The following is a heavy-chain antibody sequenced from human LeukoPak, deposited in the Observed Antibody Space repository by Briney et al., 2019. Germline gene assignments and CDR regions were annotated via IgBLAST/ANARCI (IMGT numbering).Heavy chain of an antibody. CDR2: INHSGST. V-gene: IGHV4-34*01. CDR1: GGSFSGYY. CDR3: ARRYYYDSSGYYYGGWFDP. Sequence: SETLSLTCAVYGGSFSGYYWSWIRQPPGKGLEWIGEINHSGSTNYNPSLKSRVTISVDTSKNQFSLKLSSVTAADTAVYYCARRYYYDSSGYYYGGWFDPWGQGTLSPSPQ. D-gene: IGHD3-22*01. J-gene: IGHJ5*02.